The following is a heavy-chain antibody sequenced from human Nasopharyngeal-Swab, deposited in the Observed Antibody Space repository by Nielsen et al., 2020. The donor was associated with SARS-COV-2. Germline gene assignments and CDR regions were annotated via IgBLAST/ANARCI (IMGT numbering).Heavy chain of an antibody. Sequence: GGSLRLSCAASGFTFSSYAMSWVRQAPGKGLEWVSAISGSGGSTYYADSVKGRFTISRDNSKNTLYLQMNSLRAEDTAVYYCAKDGPLYGDYYYYYMDVWGKGTTVTVSS. CDR2: ISGSGGST. D-gene: IGHD4-17*01. CDR1: GFTFSSYA. V-gene: IGHV3-23*01. CDR3: AKDGPLYGDYYYYYMDV. J-gene: IGHJ6*03.